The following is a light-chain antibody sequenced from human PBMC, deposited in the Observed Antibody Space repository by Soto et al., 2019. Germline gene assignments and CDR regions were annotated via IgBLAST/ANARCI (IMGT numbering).Light chain of an antibody. CDR3: SSFTSSSTYV. CDR1: SSDVGSYNR. J-gene: IGLJ1*01. CDR2: DVS. Sequence: QSALTQPPSVSGSPGQSVTISCTGTSSDVGSYNRVSWYQQPPGTAPQLMIYDVSNRPSAVPDRFSGSKSGNTASLTISGLQPEDEADYYCSSFTSSSTYVFGTVTKVTVL. V-gene: IGLV2-18*02.